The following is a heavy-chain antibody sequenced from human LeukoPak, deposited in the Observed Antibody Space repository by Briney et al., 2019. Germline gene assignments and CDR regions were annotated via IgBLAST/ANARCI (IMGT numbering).Heavy chain of an antibody. CDR2: INWNGGST. V-gene: IGHV3-20*04. J-gene: IGHJ4*02. CDR1: GFNFDDYG. CDR3: AKDREFDY. Sequence: PGGSLRLSCVVSGFNFDDYGMSWVRQAPGKGLEWVSGINWNGGSTGYADSVKGRLTISRDNAKSSLYLQMNSLRAEDTALYYCAKDREFDYWGQGTLVTVSS.